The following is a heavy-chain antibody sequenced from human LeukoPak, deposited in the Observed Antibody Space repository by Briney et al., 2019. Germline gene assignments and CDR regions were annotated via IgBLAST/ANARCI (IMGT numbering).Heavy chain of an antibody. J-gene: IGHJ4*02. D-gene: IGHD4-17*01. V-gene: IGHV1-3*01. CDR1: GYTFIAYG. Sequence: ASVKVSCKASGYTFIAYGLHWVRQAPGQRPEWMGWINAGNGDTKYSQNFQGRVTITGDASATTAYMELSSLRSEDTAVYYCARARTVTSTFDYWGQGTLVTVSS. CDR2: INAGNGDT. CDR3: ARARTVTSTFDY.